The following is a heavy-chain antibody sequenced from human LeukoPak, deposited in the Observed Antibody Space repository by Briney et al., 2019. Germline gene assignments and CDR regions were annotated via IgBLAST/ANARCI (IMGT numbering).Heavy chain of an antibody. Sequence: GGSLRLSCAASGFTFSSYWMSWVRQAPGKGLEWVANIKQDGSEKYYVDSVKGRFTISRDNAKNSLYLQMNSLRAEDTAVYYCARESPIIAAAYYYYYMDVWGKGTTVTVSS. CDR2: IKQDGSEK. CDR1: GFTFSSYW. V-gene: IGHV3-7*01. J-gene: IGHJ6*03. D-gene: IGHD6-13*01. CDR3: ARESPIIAAAYYYYYMDV.